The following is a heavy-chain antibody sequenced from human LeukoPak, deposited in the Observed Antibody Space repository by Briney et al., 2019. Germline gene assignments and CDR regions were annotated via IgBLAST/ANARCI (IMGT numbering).Heavy chain of an antibody. CDR3: ARDLSGDYVGY. CDR2: LNPNSGGT. Sequence: SVKVSCKASGYTFTGYYMHWVRQAPGQGLEWMGWLNPNSGGTNYAQNFQGRVTMTGDTSINTASMELSKLRSDDTAVYYCARDLSGDYVGYWGQGTLVTVSS. J-gene: IGHJ4*02. CDR1: GYTFTGYY. V-gene: IGHV1-2*02. D-gene: IGHD6-25*01.